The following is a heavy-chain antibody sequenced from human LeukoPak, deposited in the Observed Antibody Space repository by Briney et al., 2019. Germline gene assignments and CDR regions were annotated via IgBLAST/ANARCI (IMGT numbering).Heavy chain of an antibody. CDR2: INPNSGGT. CDR1: GYTFTGYY. D-gene: IGHD5-24*01. CDR3: ARGGVEMATIGDY. V-gene: IGHV1-2*04. Sequence: GASVKVSCKASGYTFTGYYMHWVRQAPGQGLEWMGWINPNSGGTNYAQKFQGWVTMTRDTSISTAYMELSRLRSDDTAVYYCARGGVEMATIGDYWGQGTLVTVSS. J-gene: IGHJ4*02.